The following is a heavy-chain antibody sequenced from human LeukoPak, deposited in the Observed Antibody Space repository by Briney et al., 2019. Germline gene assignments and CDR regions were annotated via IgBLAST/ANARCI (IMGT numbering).Heavy chain of an antibody. CDR3: ARGDSGSYNWFDP. Sequence: SETLSLTCTVSGGSISSSSYYWGWIRQPPGKGLEWIGSIYYSGSTYYNPSLKSRVTISVDTSKNQFSLKLSFVTAADTAVYYCARGDSGSYNWFDPWGQGTLVTVSS. J-gene: IGHJ5*02. CDR1: GGSISSSSYY. D-gene: IGHD1-26*01. CDR2: IYYSGST. V-gene: IGHV4-39*01.